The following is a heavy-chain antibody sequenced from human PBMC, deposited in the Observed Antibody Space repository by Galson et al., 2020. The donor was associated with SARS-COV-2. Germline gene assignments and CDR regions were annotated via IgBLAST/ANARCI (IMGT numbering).Heavy chain of an antibody. V-gene: IGHV3-21*01. CDR1: GFTFSTYA. D-gene: IGHD2-8*01. CDR2: IRASTSYT. Sequence: AGSLRLSCAASGFTFSTYAMSWVRHAPGKGPEWVSVIRASTSYTYYANSVKGRFTISRDNAKGSLFLQMASLRAEDTAVYYCAGDKHCPNGGCRFYGLDVWGHGTTVIVSS. CDR3: AGDKHCPNGGCRFYGLDV. J-gene: IGHJ6*02.